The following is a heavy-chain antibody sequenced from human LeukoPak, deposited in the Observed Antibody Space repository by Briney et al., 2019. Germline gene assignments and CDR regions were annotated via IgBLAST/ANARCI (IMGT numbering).Heavy chain of an antibody. V-gene: IGHV4-59*10. D-gene: IGHD1-26*01. CDR3: ARHSGSYYEGAFDI. CDR1: GGSFSGYY. CDR2: IYTSGST. J-gene: IGHJ3*02. Sequence: SETLSLTCAVYGGSFSGYYWSWIRQPAGKGLEWIGRIYTSGSTNYNPSLKSRVTISVDTSKNQFSLKLSSVTAADTAVYYCARHSGSYYEGAFDIWGQGTMVTVSS.